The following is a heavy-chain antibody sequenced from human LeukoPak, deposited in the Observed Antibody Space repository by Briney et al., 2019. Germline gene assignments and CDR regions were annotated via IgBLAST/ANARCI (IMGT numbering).Heavy chain of an antibody. J-gene: IGHJ6*03. V-gene: IGHV3-30*04. CDR3: ARVERSAYVTRGGFRYYSYMDV. Sequence: GGSLRLSCAASGSTFSNYALHWVRQAPGKGLEWVAFISYDGTNKYYADSVKGRFTFSRDNSKNTLYLQMNSLRAEDTAVYYCARVERSAYVTRGGFRYYSYMDVWGEGTTVTISS. D-gene: IGHD5-12*01. CDR2: ISYDGTNK. CDR1: GSTFSNYA.